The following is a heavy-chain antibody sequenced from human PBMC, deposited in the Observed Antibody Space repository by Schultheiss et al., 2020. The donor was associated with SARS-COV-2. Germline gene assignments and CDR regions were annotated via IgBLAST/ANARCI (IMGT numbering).Heavy chain of an antibody. CDR1: GFTFSSYW. CDR2: IKQDGSEK. J-gene: IGHJ3*01. CDR3: ARDPNYYDSSGYS. D-gene: IGHD3-22*01. V-gene: IGHV3-7*01. Sequence: GGSLRLSCAASGFTFSSYWMSWVRQAPGKGLEWVANIKQDGSEKYYVDSVKGRFTISRDNSKNTLYLQMNSLRAEDTAVYYCARDPNYYDSSGYSWGQGTMVTVSS.